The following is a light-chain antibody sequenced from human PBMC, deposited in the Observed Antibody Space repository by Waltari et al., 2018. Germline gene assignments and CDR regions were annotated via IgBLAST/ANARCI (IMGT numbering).Light chain of an antibody. J-gene: IGKJ4*01. CDR1: QSMSNW. CDR2: KTS. Sequence: DIQMTQSPSTLSASVGDRVTITCRASQSMSNWLAWYQQKPGKAPKFLIYKTSNLESGVPSRFSGSGSGTEFTLTISSLQPDDFATYYCQQYNVYSLTFGGGTKVEIK. V-gene: IGKV1-5*03. CDR3: QQYNVYSLT.